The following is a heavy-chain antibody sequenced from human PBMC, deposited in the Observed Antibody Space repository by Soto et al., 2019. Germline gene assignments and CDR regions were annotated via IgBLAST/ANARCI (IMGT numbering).Heavy chain of an antibody. CDR3: ARLGSAQVPGFHH. Sequence: GQGLEWMGRIIPILGIANYAQKFQGRVTITADKSTSTAYMELSSLRSEDTAVYYCARLGSAQVPGFHHWGQGTLVSVSS. D-gene: IGHD2-15*01. V-gene: IGHV1-69*02. J-gene: IGHJ1*01. CDR2: IIPILGIA.